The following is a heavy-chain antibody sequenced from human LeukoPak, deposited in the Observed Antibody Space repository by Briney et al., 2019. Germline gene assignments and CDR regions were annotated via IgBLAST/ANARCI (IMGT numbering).Heavy chain of an antibody. CDR1: GFSFSAYS. Sequence: PGGPLRLSCAASGFSFSAYSMNWVRQAPGKGLEWVSYITRSSSPIYYADSVRGRFTISRDNAKNSLYLQMNSLRAEDTAVYYCTRDPNALDFWGQGTLVTVSS. CDR3: TRDPNALDF. J-gene: IGHJ4*02. CDR2: ITRSSSPI. V-gene: IGHV3-48*01.